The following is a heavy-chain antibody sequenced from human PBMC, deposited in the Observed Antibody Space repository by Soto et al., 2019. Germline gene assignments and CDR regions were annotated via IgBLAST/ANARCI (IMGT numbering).Heavy chain of an antibody. CDR2: ISAYNGNT. D-gene: IGHD6-6*01. CDR3: ARGSSSSDGVDY. V-gene: IGHV1-18*04. CDR1: GYTFTSYG. J-gene: IGHJ4*02. Sequence: GASVKVSCKASGYTFTSYGISWVRQAPGQGLEWMGWISAYNGNTNFAQKFQGRVTMTRDTSISSAYMELSRLRSDDTAMYYCARGSSSSDGVDYWGQGTLVTVSS.